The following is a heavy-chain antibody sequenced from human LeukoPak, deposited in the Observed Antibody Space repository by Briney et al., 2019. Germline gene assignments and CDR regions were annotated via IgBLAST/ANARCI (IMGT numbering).Heavy chain of an antibody. CDR1: GYTFTGYY. D-gene: IGHD3-10*01. J-gene: IGHJ5*02. CDR2: IDPNSGGT. CDR3: ARMVRGVIWFDP. Sequence: ASVKVSCKASGYTFTGYYMHWVRQAPGQGLEWMGWIDPNSGGTNYAQKFQGRVTMTRDTSISTAYMELSRLRPDDTAVYYCARMVRGVIWFDPWGQGTLVTVSS. V-gene: IGHV1-2*02.